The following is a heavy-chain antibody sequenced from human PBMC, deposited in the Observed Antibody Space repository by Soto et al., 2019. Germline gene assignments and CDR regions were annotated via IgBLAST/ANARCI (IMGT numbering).Heavy chain of an antibody. D-gene: IGHD3-16*01. J-gene: IGHJ4*02. CDR2: VYYSGYT. Sequence: SETLSLTCTVSGVSISTVYWSWIRQSAGRGLEWVGYVYYSGYTNYNPSLKSRVAMSIDTSESRFSLRLNSVTAADTAVYYCARLTYYDSTGRSDYWGQGTLVTVSS. CDR3: ARLTYYDSTGRSDY. CDR1: GVSISTVY. V-gene: IGHV4-59*01.